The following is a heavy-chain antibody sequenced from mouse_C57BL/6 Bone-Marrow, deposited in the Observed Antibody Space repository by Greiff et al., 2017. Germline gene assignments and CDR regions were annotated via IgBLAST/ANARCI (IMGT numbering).Heavy chain of an antibody. CDR3: ARTYDGQGAWFAY. D-gene: IGHD2-3*01. CDR1: GYSFTGYY. V-gene: IGHV1-31*01. J-gene: IGHJ3*01. Sequence: VQLKESGPELVKPGASVKISCKASGYSFTGYYMHWVKQSHGNILDWIGYIYPYNGVSSYNQKFKGKATLTVDKSSSTAYMELRSLTSEDSAVYYCARTYDGQGAWFAYWGQGTLVTVSA. CDR2: IYPYNGVS.